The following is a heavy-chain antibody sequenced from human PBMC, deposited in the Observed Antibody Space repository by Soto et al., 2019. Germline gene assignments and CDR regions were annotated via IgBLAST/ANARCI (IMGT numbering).Heavy chain of an antibody. CDR3: ARHGITMVRGVIMGWFDP. CDR2: IYYSGST. J-gene: IGHJ5*02. V-gene: IGHV4-59*08. D-gene: IGHD3-10*01. CDR1: GGSISSYY. Sequence: SETLSLTCTVSGGSISSYYWSWIRQPPGKGLEWIGYIYYSGSTNYNPSLKSRVNISVDTSKNQFSLKLSSVTAADTAVYYCARHGITMVRGVIMGWFDPWGQGTLVTVSS.